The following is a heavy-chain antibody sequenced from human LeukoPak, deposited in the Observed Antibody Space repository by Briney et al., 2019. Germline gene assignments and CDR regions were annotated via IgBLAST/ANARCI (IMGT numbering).Heavy chain of an antibody. V-gene: IGHV3-74*01. CDR3: ARDRGGSSLDY. CDR2: INTDGSTT. J-gene: IGHJ4*02. D-gene: IGHD3-16*01. CDR1: GFTFSSYW. Sequence: PGGSLRLSCAASGFTFSSYWMHWVRQAPGKGLVWVSRINTDGSTTNYADSVKGRFTISRDNAKNTLYLQMNGLRAEDTAVYYCARDRGGSSLDYWGQGTLVTVSS.